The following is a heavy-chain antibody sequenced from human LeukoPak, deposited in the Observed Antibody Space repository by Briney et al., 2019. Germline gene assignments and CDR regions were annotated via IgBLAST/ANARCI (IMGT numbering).Heavy chain of an antibody. CDR2: IKSKSDGGTT. J-gene: IGHJ4*02. V-gene: IGHV3-15*01. CDR3: TTLMGSIGQ. CDR1: GFSFSDAW. Sequence: PGGSLRLSCAASGFSFSDAWLSWVRQPPGKGLEWVGRIKSKSDGGTTDYAVPVKGRFTISRDDSKNTLYVQMNSLKTEDTAVYYCTTLMGSIGQWGQGTLVTVSS. D-gene: IGHD6-19*01.